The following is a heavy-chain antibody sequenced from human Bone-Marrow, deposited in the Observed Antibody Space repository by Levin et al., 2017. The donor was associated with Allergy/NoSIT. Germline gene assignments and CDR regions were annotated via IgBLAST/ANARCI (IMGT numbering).Heavy chain of an antibody. Sequence: GGSLRLSCAASGLSFSNYDMNWVRQAPGKGLEWVSSISSGSSHIDYADSVKGRFTISRDNAKNSLYLQMNSLRVEDTAVYFCASWAMYYYDGSDFDYFYYGMDVWGQGTTVTVS. D-gene: IGHD3-22*01. V-gene: IGHV3-21*06. J-gene: IGHJ6*02. CDR1: GLSFSNYD. CDR2: ISSGSSHI. CDR3: ASWAMYYYDGSDFDYFYYGMDV.